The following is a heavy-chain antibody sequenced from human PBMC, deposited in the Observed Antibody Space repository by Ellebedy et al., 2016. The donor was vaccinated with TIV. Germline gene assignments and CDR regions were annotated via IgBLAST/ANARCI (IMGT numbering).Heavy chain of an antibody. D-gene: IGHD3-22*01. Sequence: GGSLRLXXAASGFTVSNNYMTWVRQAPGKGLEWVSVIYSGGSSYYADSLEGRFTISRDNSKNTLYLQMNSLRADDSAVYYCAKARDFDSSVVDHWGQGTLVTVSS. V-gene: IGHV3-53*01. CDR2: IYSGGSS. J-gene: IGHJ4*02. CDR1: GFTVSNNY. CDR3: AKARDFDSSVVDH.